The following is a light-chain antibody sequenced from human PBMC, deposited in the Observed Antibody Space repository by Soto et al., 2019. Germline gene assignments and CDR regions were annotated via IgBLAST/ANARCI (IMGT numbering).Light chain of an antibody. J-gene: IGKJ1*01. CDR2: KAS. CDR1: QSISSW. CDR3: LQYNSYPRT. Sequence: DIQMTQSPSTLSASVGDRVTITCRASQSISSWLAWYQQKPGKAPKLLLYKASSFQSGLPARFSGSGSGTEFTLIISGLRPEDFGTYYCLQYNSYPRTFGQGTKVDIK. V-gene: IGKV1-5*03.